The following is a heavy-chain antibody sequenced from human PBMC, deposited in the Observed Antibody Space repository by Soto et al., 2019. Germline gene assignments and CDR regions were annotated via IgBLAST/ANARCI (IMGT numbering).Heavy chain of an antibody. J-gene: IGHJ4*02. CDR1: GFTFSTYA. CDR2: ISSSGGGI. V-gene: IGHV3-23*01. D-gene: IGHD1-26*01. Sequence: EVQLLESGGNLVQPGGSLTLSCVASGFTFSTYAMHWVRQAPGKGLEWVSVISSSGGGINYADSVKGRFTISRDNSKNTLLLQMNSLRAEDTAIYYCAREVWEGFDYWGQGTLVTVSS. CDR3: AREVWEGFDY.